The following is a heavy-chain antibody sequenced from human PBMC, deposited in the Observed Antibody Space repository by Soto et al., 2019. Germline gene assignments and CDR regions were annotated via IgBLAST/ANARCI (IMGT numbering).Heavy chain of an antibody. Sequence: GGSLRLSCAASGFTVSSNYMSWVRQATGKGLEWVSVIYSGGSTYYADSVKGRFTISRDNSKNTLYLQMNSLRAEDTAVYYCARDQGEGYCSGGSCYFGEYAFDIWGQGTMVTVSS. V-gene: IGHV3-66*01. CDR1: GFTVSSNY. CDR2: IYSGGST. D-gene: IGHD2-15*01. CDR3: ARDQGEGYCSGGSCYFGEYAFDI. J-gene: IGHJ3*02.